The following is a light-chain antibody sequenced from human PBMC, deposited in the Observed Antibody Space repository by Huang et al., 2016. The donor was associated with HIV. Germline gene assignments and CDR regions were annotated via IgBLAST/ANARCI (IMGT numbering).Light chain of an antibody. CDR2: AAS. J-gene: IGKJ1*01. V-gene: IGKV3-15*01. CDR1: QSVGSN. Sequence: EIVMTQSPATLSVSPGERATLSCRASQSVGSNLAWYQQRRGPAPRLLIYAASTRATGIPARFSGSGSGTEFTLTVSSLQSEDFAVYYCQQHNSWPRTFGQGTRV. CDR3: QQHNSWPRT.